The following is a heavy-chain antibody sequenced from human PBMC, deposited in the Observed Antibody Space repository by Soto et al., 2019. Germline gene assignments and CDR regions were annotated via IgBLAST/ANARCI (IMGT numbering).Heavy chain of an antibody. Sequence: PSDTLSLTCTVSVGSVSSYYWSWFRQPPGEGLEWIGYIYYTGSTNYNPSLQSRVTISVDTSKNQFSLKLNSMTAADTAVYYCARHNYGSGSTYFDYWGQGTLVTVSS. D-gene: IGHD3-10*01. CDR1: VGSVSSYY. V-gene: IGHV4-59*08. J-gene: IGHJ4*02. CDR3: ARHNYGSGSTYFDY. CDR2: IYYTGST.